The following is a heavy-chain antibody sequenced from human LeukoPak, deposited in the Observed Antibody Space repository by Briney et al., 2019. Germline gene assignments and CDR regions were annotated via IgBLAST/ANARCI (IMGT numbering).Heavy chain of an antibody. CDR1: GGTFSSYA. CDR3: ARGAMVRGTNAAFDI. D-gene: IGHD3-10*01. J-gene: IGHJ3*02. V-gene: IGHV1-69*05. Sequence: SVKVSCKASGGTFSSYAISWVRQAPGQGLEWMGGIIPIFGTANYAQKFQGRVTITTDESTSTAYMELSSLRSEDTAVYYCARGAMVRGTNAAFDIWGQGTMVTVSS. CDR2: IIPIFGTA.